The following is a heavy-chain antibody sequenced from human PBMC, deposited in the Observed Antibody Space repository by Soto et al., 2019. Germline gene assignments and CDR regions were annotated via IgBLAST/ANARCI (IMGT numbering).Heavy chain of an antibody. J-gene: IGHJ2*01. CDR2: IYYSGST. Sequence: SETLSLTCTVSGGSISSYYWSWIRQPPGKGLEWIGYIYYSGSTNYNPSLKSRVTISVDTSKNQFSLKLSSVTAADTAVYYCARRSSSSSWYWYFDLWGRGTLVTVSS. D-gene: IGHD6-13*01. CDR1: GGSISSYY. CDR3: ARRSSSSSWYWYFDL. V-gene: IGHV4-59*08.